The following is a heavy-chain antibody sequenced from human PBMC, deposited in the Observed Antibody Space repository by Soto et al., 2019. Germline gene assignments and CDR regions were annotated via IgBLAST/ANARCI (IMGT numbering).Heavy chain of an antibody. CDR2: ISYHGSDN. V-gene: IGHV3-30-3*01. Sequence: QVQLVESGGGVVQPGGSLRLSCAASGFTFRSDAMHLVRQAPGKGLEWVAVISYHGSDNYYEDSVKGRFTISRENAKNTLYLEMNSLRVDDTAVYYCARSRFYYHTSDYLDYWGQGTLVTVSS. D-gene: IGHD3-22*01. CDR1: GFTFRSDA. CDR3: ARSRFYYHTSDYLDY. J-gene: IGHJ4*02.